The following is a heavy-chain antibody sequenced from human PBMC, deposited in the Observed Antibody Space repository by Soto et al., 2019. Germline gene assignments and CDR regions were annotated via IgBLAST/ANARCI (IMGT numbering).Heavy chain of an antibody. D-gene: IGHD2-21*02. CDR1: GVTFGDYA. J-gene: IGHJ4*02. CDR2: IRSEAYGGTT. CDR3: SVTPPRSDWPWIGFDY. Sequence: PGGSLRLSCTASGVTFGDYALSWVRQTPGKGLEWVSFIRSEAYGGTTEYAASVKGRFTISRDDSKSIGYLQMNDLQTEDTAVYYCSVTPPRSDWPWIGFDYWGQGALVTVSS. V-gene: IGHV3-49*04.